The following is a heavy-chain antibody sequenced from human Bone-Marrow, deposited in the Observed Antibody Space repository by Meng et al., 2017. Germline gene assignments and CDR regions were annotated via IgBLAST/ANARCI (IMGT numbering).Heavy chain of an antibody. CDR1: GYSISSGYY. CDR3: AGVERWLQFRHWFDP. CDR2: IYHSGST. Sequence: SETLSLTCTVSGYSISSGYYWGWIRQPPGKGLAWIGSIYHSGSTYYNPSLKSRVAISVDTSKNQFSLKLSSVTAADTAVYYCAGVERWLQFRHWFDPWGQGTLVTVSS. V-gene: IGHV4-38-2*02. J-gene: IGHJ5*02. D-gene: IGHD5-24*01.